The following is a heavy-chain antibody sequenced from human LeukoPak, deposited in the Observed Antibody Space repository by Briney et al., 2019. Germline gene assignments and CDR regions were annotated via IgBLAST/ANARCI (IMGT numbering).Heavy chain of an antibody. Sequence: SETLSLTCTVSGGSISSSSYYWGWIRQPPGKGLEWIGSIYYSGSTYYNPSLKSRVTISVDTSENQFSLKLSSVTAADTAVYYCARGRYYYDRESWFDPWGQGTLVTVSS. V-gene: IGHV4-39*07. CDR1: GGSISSSSYY. CDR2: IYYSGST. J-gene: IGHJ5*02. CDR3: ARGRYYYDRESWFDP. D-gene: IGHD3-22*01.